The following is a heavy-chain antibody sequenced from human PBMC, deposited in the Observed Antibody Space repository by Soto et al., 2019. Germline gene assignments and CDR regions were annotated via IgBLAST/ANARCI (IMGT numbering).Heavy chain of an antibody. D-gene: IGHD3-10*02. Sequence: ASVKVSCKASGYTFTSYAMHWVRQAPGQRLEWMGWINAGNGNTKYSQKFQDRVILTRDTSTATVYMELRSVMSEDTAIYYCARENMDDATYVPDIWGPGTMVTVSS. V-gene: IGHV1-3*01. CDR3: ARENMDDATYVPDI. CDR1: GYTFTSYA. J-gene: IGHJ3*02. CDR2: INAGNGNT.